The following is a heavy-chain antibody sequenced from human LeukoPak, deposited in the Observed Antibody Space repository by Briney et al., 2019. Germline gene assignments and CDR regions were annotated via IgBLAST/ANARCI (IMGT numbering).Heavy chain of an antibody. CDR1: GFTVSSNY. V-gene: IGHV3-53*04. J-gene: IGHJ4*02. CDR3: ARDLGGDYYDIRGYYGY. Sequence: PGGSLRLSCAASGFTVSSNYMSCVRQAPGKGLEWVSDIYSGGSTYYAASVKGGFTISRHNSKNPLYLQMNSLRAKDTAGYYCARDLGGDYYDIRGYYGYWGQGTLVTVSS. D-gene: IGHD3-22*01. CDR2: IYSGGST.